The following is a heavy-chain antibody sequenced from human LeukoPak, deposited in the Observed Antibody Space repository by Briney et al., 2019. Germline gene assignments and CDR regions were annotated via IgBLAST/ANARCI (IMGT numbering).Heavy chain of an antibody. CDR1: GFTFSLYG. CDR2: ISHDGSNK. Sequence: GGSLRLSCAASGFTFSLYGMNWIRQAPAKRLNWVALISHDGSNKYYADSVKGRFTIPRDDSKNTLYLQMNSLRAEDTAVYYCASYYGSGSYYGGAPDYWGQGTLVTVSS. CDR3: ASYYGSGSYYGGAPDY. D-gene: IGHD3-10*01. V-gene: IGHV3-30*03. J-gene: IGHJ4*02.